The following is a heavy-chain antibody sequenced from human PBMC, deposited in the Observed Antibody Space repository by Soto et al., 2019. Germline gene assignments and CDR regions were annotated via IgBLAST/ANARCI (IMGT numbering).Heavy chain of an antibody. CDR1: GGTFSSYA. CDR3: ARDGRGGISGYFDY. CDR2: IIPIFGTA. Sequence: VQLVPSGAEVKKPGSSVKVSCKASGGTFSSYAISWVRQAPGQGLEWMGGIIPIFGTANYAQKFQGRVTITADESTSTAYMELSSLRSEDTAVYYCARDGRGGISGYFDYWGQGTLVTVSS. V-gene: IGHV1-69*01. D-gene: IGHD3-16*01. J-gene: IGHJ4*02.